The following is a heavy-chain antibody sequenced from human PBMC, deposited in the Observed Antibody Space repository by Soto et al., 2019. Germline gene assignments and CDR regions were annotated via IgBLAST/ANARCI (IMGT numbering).Heavy chain of an antibody. D-gene: IGHD3-16*01. Sequence: PSETLSLTCGVYGGSFSGYHWSWIRQPPGKGLEWIGEINHSGGTDYNPSLKSRVTISLDTSKNQFSLKLSSVTAADTAVYYCVRWLGPYVLDYWGQGTLVTVSS. J-gene: IGHJ4*02. CDR1: GGSFSGYH. CDR3: VRWLGPYVLDY. V-gene: IGHV4-34*01. CDR2: INHSGGT.